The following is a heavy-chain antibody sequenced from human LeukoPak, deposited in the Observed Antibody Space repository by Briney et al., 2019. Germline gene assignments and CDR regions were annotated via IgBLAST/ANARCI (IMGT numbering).Heavy chain of an antibody. CDR3: ARRKWGGDVVVPAAIVVWDY. J-gene: IGHJ4*02. CDR2: ISSSSSTI. V-gene: IGHV3-11*01. Sequence: PGGSLRLSCAASGFTFSDYYMSWIRQAPGKGLEWVSYISSSSSTIYYADSVKGRFTISRDNAKNSLYLQMNSLRAEDTAVYYCARRKWGGDVVVPAAIVVWDYWGQGTLVTVSS. D-gene: IGHD2-2*02. CDR1: GFTFSDYY.